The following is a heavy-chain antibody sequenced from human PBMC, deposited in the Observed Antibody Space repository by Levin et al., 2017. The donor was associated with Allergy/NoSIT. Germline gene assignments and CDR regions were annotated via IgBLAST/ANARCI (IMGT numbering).Heavy chain of an antibody. Sequence: GESLKISCVASGFTFSTYAMNWVRQAAGKGLEWVSGITGDAEDTHYAESVRGRFTISRDNSKNTVYLQMNSLRAEDTATYYCAKGITIFGVGRLDYWGQGTLVTVSS. CDR3: AKGITIFGVGRLDY. V-gene: IGHV3-23*01. D-gene: IGHD3-3*01. CDR2: ITGDAEDT. CDR1: GFTFSTYA. J-gene: IGHJ4*02.